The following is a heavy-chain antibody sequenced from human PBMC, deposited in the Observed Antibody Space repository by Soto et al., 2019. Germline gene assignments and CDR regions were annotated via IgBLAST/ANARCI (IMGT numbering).Heavy chain of an antibody. Sequence: GGSLRLSCAASGFTFSSYAMHWVRQAPGKGLEWVAVISYDGSNKYYADSVKGRFTISRDNSKNTLYVQMNSLRAEDTAVYHCTKWAATAKIDSWGQGALVTVSS. J-gene: IGHJ4*02. CDR1: GFTFSSYA. CDR3: TKWAATAKIDS. V-gene: IGHV3-30-3*02. CDR2: ISYDGSNK. D-gene: IGHD6-13*01.